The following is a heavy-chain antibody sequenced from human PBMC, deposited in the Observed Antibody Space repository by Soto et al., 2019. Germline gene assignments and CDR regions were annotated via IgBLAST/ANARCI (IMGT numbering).Heavy chain of an antibody. V-gene: IGHV1-18*01. CDR1: GYSFTSYG. D-gene: IGHD3-16*02. CDR3: ERVDTFGGVIGYYFDY. CDR2: ISAYNGNT. J-gene: IGHJ4*02. Sequence: ASVRVSCKASGYSFTSYGISWVRQAPGQGLEWMGWISAYNGNTNYAQKLQGRVTMTTDTSTSTAYMELRSLRSDDTAVYYCERVDTFGGVIGYYFDYWGQGTLVTVSS.